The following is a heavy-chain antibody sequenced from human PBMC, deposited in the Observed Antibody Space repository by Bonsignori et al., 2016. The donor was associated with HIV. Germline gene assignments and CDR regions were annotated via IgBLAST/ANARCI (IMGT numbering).Heavy chain of an antibody. V-gene: IGHV4-34*01. D-gene: IGHD3-10*01. Sequence: WIRQPPGKGLEWIGEVNHSGSSNYNPSLKSRVIISADTSKNQFSLKLSSVTAADTAVYFCARGRGYYVSGSLNYFDSWGQGTLVTVSS. CDR3: ARGRGYYVSGSLNYFDS. J-gene: IGHJ4*02. CDR2: VNHSGSS.